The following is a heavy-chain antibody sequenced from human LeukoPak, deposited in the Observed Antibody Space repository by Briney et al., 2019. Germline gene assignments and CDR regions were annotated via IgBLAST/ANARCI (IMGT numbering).Heavy chain of an antibody. D-gene: IGHD7-27*01. CDR2: FKTKIAGGTI. Sequence: GGSLRLSCAASGFTFSNAYMSWVRQAPGKGLEWVGRFKTKIAGGTIDYAAPVRGRYTISRDDSRNTLYLQMSSLKTDDTAVYYCAAGLGTSDFDSWGQGTLVTVSS. J-gene: IGHJ4*02. V-gene: IGHV3-15*01. CDR1: GFTFSNAY. CDR3: AAGLGTSDFDS.